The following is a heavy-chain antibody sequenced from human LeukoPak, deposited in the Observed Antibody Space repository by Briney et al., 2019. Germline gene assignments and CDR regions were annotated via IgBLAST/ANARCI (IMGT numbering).Heavy chain of an antibody. CDR2: INPGDSET. J-gene: IGHJ4*02. D-gene: IGHD2-15*01. V-gene: IGHV5-51*01. CDR3: ARHLVVDSHSATDY. CDR1: GYSFTSYW. Sequence: GESLEISCKGSGYSFTSYWIGWVRHMPGKGLEWMGIINPGDSETKYSPSFQGQVTISADKSISTAYLQWSSLKASDTAMYYCARHLVVDSHSATDYWGQGTLVTVSS.